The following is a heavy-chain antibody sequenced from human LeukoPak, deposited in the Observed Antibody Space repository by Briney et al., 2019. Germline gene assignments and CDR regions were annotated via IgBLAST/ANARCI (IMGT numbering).Heavy chain of an antibody. Sequence: ASVKVSCKASGYTFTGYYMHWVRQAPGQGLEWLGWINPNSGGTNYAQKFQGRVTMARDTSISTAYMELSRLRSGDTAVYYCARVGDTAEVLGRDWGQGTLVTVSS. CDR2: INPNSGGT. J-gene: IGHJ4*02. CDR1: GYTFTGYY. D-gene: IGHD5-18*01. V-gene: IGHV1-2*02. CDR3: ARVGDTAEVLGRD.